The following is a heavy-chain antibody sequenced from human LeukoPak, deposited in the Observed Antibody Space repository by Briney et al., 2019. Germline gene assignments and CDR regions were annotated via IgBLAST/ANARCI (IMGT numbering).Heavy chain of an antibody. Sequence: GGSLRLSCEASGFSFSSYWMSWVRQAPGKGLEWVANIKQDGSEKYYVDSVKGRFTISRDNAKNSLYLQMNSLRAEDTAVYYCAREGSSYVEGDAFDIWGRGTLVTVSS. V-gene: IGHV3-7*01. CDR3: AREGSSYVEGDAFDI. CDR1: GFSFSSYW. D-gene: IGHD3-22*01. CDR2: IKQDGSEK. J-gene: IGHJ3*02.